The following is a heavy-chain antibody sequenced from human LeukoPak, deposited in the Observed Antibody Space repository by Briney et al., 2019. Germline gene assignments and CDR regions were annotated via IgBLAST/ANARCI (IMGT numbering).Heavy chain of an antibody. J-gene: IGHJ4*02. CDR1: GFTFSRYA. V-gene: IGHV3-23*01. D-gene: IGHD4-17*01. CDR2: IGSSGDIT. Sequence: GGSLSLSCAASGFTFSRYAMSWVRQAPGMGLEWVSSIGSSGDITYYADSVKGRFTTSRDNSKNTLYLQMNSLRAEDTAIYYCARDIDNGDYVVYWGQGTLVTVSS. CDR3: ARDIDNGDYVVY.